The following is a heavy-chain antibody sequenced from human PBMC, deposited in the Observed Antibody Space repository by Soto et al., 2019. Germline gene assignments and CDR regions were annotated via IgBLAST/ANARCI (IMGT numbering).Heavy chain of an antibody. Sequence: PGGSLRLSCAASGVTFSSYWMHWVRQAPGKGLVWVSRINSDGSSTSYADSVKGRFTISRDNAKNTLYLQMNSLRAEDTAVYYCARDPYDFWSGYYSDYWGQGTLVTVSS. CDR1: GVTFSSYW. V-gene: IGHV3-74*01. CDR2: INSDGSST. D-gene: IGHD3-3*01. J-gene: IGHJ4*02. CDR3: ARDPYDFWSGYYSDY.